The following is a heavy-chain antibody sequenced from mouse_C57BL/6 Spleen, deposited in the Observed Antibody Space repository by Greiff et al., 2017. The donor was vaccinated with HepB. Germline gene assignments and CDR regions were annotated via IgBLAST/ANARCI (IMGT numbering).Heavy chain of an antibody. CDR2: INYDGSST. V-gene: IGHV5-16*01. Sequence: EVKLMESEGGLVQPGSSMKLSCTASGFTFSDYYMAWVRQVPEKGLEWVANINYDGSSTYYLDSLKSRFIISRDNAKNILYLQLSSLKSEDTATYYCARGHGSSPFAYWGQGTLVTVSA. CDR3: ARGHGSSPFAY. CDR1: GFTFSDYY. J-gene: IGHJ3*01. D-gene: IGHD1-1*01.